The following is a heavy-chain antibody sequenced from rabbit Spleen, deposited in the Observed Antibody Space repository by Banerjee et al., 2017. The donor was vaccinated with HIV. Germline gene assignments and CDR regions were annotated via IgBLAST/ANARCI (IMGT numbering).Heavy chain of an antibody. CDR1: GFSFSNKAV. V-gene: IGHV1S45*01. CDR3: ARDTGTSFSTYGMDL. Sequence: QEQLVESGGGLVQPEGSLTLTCKASGFSFSNKAVMCWVRQAPGKGLEWIGCIYTYYGSTYYASWAKGRFTISKTSSTTVTLQVTSLTAADTATYFCARDTGTSFSTYGMDLWGQGTLVTVS. D-gene: IGHD8-1*01. J-gene: IGHJ6*01. CDR2: IYTYYGST.